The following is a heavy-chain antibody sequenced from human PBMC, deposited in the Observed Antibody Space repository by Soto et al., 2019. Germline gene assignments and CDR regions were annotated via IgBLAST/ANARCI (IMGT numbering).Heavy chain of an antibody. CDR2: ISYHGRDE. CDR1: GFSLTNYG. J-gene: IGHJ4*02. D-gene: IGHD4-4*01. Sequence: QVQLVESGGGVVQPGGSLRLSCAASGFSLTNYGMHWVRQAPGKGLEWVAVISYHGRDEFYADSVKGRFTISRDSSKNALYLQMHSLRPDATAVYYGVKVHLMNTRTTAGFWGQGTLVAASS. V-gene: IGHV3-30*18. CDR3: VKVHLMNTRTTAGF.